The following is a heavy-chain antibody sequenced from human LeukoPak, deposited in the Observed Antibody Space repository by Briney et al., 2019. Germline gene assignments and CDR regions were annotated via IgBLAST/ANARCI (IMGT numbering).Heavy chain of an antibody. CDR1: GFSFSTYA. J-gene: IGHJ4*02. Sequence: GGSLRLSCAASGFSFSTYAVSWVRQAPGKGLEWVSGITGSGGSTYHADSVKGRFTISRDNSKNTLFLQMSSLRAEDSAIFYCAKGSASGRPYYFDSWGQGILVTVS. CDR3: AKGSASGRPYYFDS. D-gene: IGHD2-15*01. CDR2: ITGSGGST. V-gene: IGHV3-23*01.